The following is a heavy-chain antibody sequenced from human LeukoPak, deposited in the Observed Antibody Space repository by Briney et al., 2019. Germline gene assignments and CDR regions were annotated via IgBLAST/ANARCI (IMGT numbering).Heavy chain of an antibody. V-gene: IGHV3-48*03. Sequence: SGGSLRLSCEVSGFTFSSHAMGWVRQAPGEGLEWVSYISSSGYIIYYVDSVKGRFTISRDNAKNSLYLQMNSLRVEDTAFYYCARALPYTVTTFIDQSGDWYFDLWGRGTLVTVSS. J-gene: IGHJ2*01. CDR2: ISSSGYII. CDR3: ARALPYTVTTFIDQSGDWYFDL. D-gene: IGHD4-17*01. CDR1: GFTFSSHA.